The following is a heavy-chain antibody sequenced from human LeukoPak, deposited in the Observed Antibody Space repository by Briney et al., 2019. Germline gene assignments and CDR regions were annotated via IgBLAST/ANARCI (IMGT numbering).Heavy chain of an antibody. Sequence: DSVKGRFTVSRDNSKNSLYLQMNSLRAEDTALYYCARAYYGDRDFQHWGQGTLVTVSS. V-gene: IGHV3-20*03. D-gene: IGHD4-17*01. J-gene: IGHJ1*01. CDR3: ARAYYGDRDFQH.